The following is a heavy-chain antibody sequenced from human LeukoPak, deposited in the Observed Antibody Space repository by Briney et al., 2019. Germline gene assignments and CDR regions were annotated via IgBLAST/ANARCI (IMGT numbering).Heavy chain of an antibody. CDR3: AKDRGYSYGISEY. V-gene: IGHV3-23*01. Sequence: GGSLRLSCVASGFTFSTFAMNWVRQAPGKGLEWVSTISETGRSTYYADSVKGQFTISRDNSKNTLYLQTNSLRAEDTAVYCCAKDRGYSYGISEYWGQGTLVTVSS. D-gene: IGHD5-18*01. J-gene: IGHJ4*02. CDR1: GFTFSTFA. CDR2: ISETGRST.